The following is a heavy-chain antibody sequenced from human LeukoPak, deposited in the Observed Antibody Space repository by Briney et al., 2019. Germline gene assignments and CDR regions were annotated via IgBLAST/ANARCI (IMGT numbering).Heavy chain of an antibody. CDR3: ARGSGELPNAY. CDR1: GFTFSSYS. Sequence: GGSLRLSCAASGFTFSSYSMNWVRQAPGKGLEWVSSISSSSSYIYYADSVKGRFTISRDNAKNSLYLQMNSLRAEDTAVYYCARGSGELPNAYWGQGTLVTVPS. J-gene: IGHJ4*02. V-gene: IGHV3-21*01. CDR2: ISSSSSYI. D-gene: IGHD3-10*01.